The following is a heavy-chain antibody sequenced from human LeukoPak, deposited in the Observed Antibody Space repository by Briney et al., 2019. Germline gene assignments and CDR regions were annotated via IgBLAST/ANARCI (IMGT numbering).Heavy chain of an antibody. D-gene: IGHD3-16*01. CDR1: GFTFSSYG. V-gene: IGHV3-30*02. CDR2: IRYDGSNK. J-gene: IGHJ3*02. Sequence: PGGSLRLSCAASGFTFSSYGMHWVRQAPGKGLEWVAFIRYDGSNKYYADSVKGRFTISRDNSKNTLYLQMNSLRAEDTAVYYCAKERYDYVYPGAFDIWGQGTMVTVSS. CDR3: AKERYDYVYPGAFDI.